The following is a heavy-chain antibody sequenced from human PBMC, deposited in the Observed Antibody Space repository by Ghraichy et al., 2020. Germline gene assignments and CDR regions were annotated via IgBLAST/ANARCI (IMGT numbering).Heavy chain of an antibody. Sequence: GGSLRLSCAASGFTFSSYSMNWVRQAPGKGLEWVSSISSTTTHIYYADSVKGRFTISRDNAKNSLYLQMNSLRADDTAVYYCARDPDTNSDQGWFDPWGQGTLVTVSS. V-gene: IGHV3-21*01. J-gene: IGHJ5*02. D-gene: IGHD4-11*01. CDR1: GFTFSSYS. CDR2: ISSTTTHI. CDR3: ARDPDTNSDQGWFDP.